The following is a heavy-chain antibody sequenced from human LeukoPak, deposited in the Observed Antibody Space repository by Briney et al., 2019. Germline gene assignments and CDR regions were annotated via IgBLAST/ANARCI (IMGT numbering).Heavy chain of an antibody. CDR3: ARDDLTTVTTVFDY. Sequence: ASVNVSCKASGYTFTGYGISWVRQAPGQGLEWMGWISAYNGNTNYAQKLQGRVTMTTDTSTSTAYMELRSLRSDDTAVYYCARDDLTTVTTVFDYWGQGTLVTVSS. CDR1: GYTFTGYG. J-gene: IGHJ4*02. CDR2: ISAYNGNT. V-gene: IGHV1-18*01. D-gene: IGHD4-17*01.